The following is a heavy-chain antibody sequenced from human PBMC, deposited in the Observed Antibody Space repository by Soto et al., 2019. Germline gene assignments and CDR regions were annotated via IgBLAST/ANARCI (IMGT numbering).Heavy chain of an antibody. Sequence: ASVKVSCKASGYTFTSYAMHWVRQAPGQRLEWMGWINAGNGNTKYSQKFQGRVTITRDTSASTAYMELSSLRSEDTAVYYCAISYCSSTSCWYYFDYWGQGTLVTVSS. CDR2: INAGNGNT. D-gene: IGHD2-2*01. J-gene: IGHJ4*02. CDR1: GYTFTSYA. V-gene: IGHV1-3*01. CDR3: AISYCSSTSCWYYFDY.